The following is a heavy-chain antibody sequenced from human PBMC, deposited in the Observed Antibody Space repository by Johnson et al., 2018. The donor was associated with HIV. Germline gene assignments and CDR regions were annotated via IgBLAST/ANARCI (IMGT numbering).Heavy chain of an antibody. CDR3: TRVPRKGFRPDAFDI. CDR1: GFTFSSYA. V-gene: IGHV3-49*03. Sequence: VQLVESGGGLVQPGGSLRLSCAASGFTFSSYAMSWFRQAPGKVPEWVGFIRSIDYGGTTEYAASVNDRFTISRNDSKTIAYLQMRTLKTEDTAVYYCTRVPRKGFRPDAFDIWGQGTVVTVSS. CDR2: IRSIDYGGTT. J-gene: IGHJ3*02. D-gene: IGHD2-15*01.